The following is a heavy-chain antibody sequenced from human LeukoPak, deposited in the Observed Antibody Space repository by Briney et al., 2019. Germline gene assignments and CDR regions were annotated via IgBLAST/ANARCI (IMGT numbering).Heavy chain of an antibody. CDR3: ARAPSEIGGYYPEYFRH. Sequence: GGSLRLSCTASGFTFNAYYMTWVRQDPGKGLEWAAPIKSDGSEKYYVDSVKGRFTISRDNAKKTVSLQMNSLRPEDTGVYYCARAPSEIGGYYPEYFRHWGQGTLVTVSS. V-gene: IGHV3-7*01. CDR1: GFTFNAYY. CDR2: IKSDGSEK. D-gene: IGHD3-22*01. J-gene: IGHJ1*01.